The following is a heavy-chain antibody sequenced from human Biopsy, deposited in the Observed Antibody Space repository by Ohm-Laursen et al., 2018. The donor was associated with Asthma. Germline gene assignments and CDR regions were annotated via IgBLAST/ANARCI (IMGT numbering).Heavy chain of an antibody. CDR3: ARYRLDLLTGYYGPYFLAH. V-gene: IGHV4-59*13. Sequence: ALSLTCTVSGGSINNFYWSWTRQPPGKGLESIGHVYYSGSTNYNPSLKSRVTISIDASKNQFSLKLTSVTAADTAVYYCARYRLDLLTGYYGPYFLAHWGQGTLVTVSS. J-gene: IGHJ4*01. CDR1: GGSINNFY. CDR2: VYYSGST. D-gene: IGHD3-9*01.